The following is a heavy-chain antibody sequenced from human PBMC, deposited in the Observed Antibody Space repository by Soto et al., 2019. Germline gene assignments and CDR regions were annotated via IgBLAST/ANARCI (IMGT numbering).Heavy chain of an antibody. D-gene: IGHD6-13*01. J-gene: IGHJ6*03. CDR3: TTERIGYSSSWYYYYYYMDV. CDR1: GFTFSNAW. V-gene: IGHV3-15*01. CDR2: IKSKTDGGTT. Sequence: GGSLRLSCAASGFTFSNAWMSWVRQAPGKGLEWVGRIKSKTDGGTTDYAAPVKGRFTISRDDSKNTLYLQMNSLKTEDTAVYYCTTERIGYSSSWYYYYYYMDVWGKGTTVTVSS.